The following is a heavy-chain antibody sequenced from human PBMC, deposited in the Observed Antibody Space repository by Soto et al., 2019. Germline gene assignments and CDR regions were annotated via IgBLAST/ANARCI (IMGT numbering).Heavy chain of an antibody. Sequence: PGESLTISCKGSGYSFTSYWIGWVRQMPGKGLEWMGIIYPGDSDTRYSPSFQGQVTISADKSISTAYLQWSSLKASDTAMYYCARQIRDYYYYYGMDVWGQGNTVTVSS. CDR2: IYPGDSDT. J-gene: IGHJ6*02. CDR1: GYSFTSYW. V-gene: IGHV5-51*01. CDR3: ARQIRDYYYYYGMDV.